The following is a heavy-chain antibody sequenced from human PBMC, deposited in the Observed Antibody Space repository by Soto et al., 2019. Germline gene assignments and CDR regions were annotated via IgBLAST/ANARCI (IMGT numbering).Heavy chain of an antibody. CDR1: GGTFSSYA. J-gene: IGHJ5*02. Sequence: QVQLVQSGAEVKKPGSSVKVSCKASGGTFSSYAISWVRQAPGQGLEWMGGIIPIFGTANYGQKFQGRVTITAEKSTSTAYREMSSLRTEDTAVYYCARLVGPGGVRWFDPWGQGTMVTVSS. CDR3: ARLVGPGGVRWFDP. D-gene: IGHD2-8*02. V-gene: IGHV1-69*06. CDR2: IIPIFGTA.